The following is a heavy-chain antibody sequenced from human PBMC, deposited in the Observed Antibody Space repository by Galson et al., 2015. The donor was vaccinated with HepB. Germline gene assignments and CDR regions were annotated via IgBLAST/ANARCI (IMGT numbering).Heavy chain of an antibody. CDR2: IDWENNK. V-gene: IGHV2-70*11. CDR3: ARNKQWLVPNYYYYYGMDV. CDR1: GFSLSTKGMC. Sequence: PALVKPTQTLTLTCTFSGFSLSTKGMCVSWIRQPPGKALEFLARIDWENNKYYSTSLKTRLTVSRDTSKNQVVLTMTNMDSVDTATYFCARNKQWLVPNYYYYYGMDVWGQGTTVTVSS. D-gene: IGHD6-19*01. J-gene: IGHJ6*02.